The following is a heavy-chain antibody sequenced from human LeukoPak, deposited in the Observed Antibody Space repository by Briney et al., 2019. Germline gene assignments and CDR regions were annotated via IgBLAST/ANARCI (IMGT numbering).Heavy chain of an antibody. CDR3: ARDPGGDNAY. V-gene: IGHV3-66*01. J-gene: IGHJ4*02. CDR2: IFNDGST. D-gene: IGHD4-17*01. Sequence: GGSXRLSCAASGFIFSDYAMSWVRQXPGKGLEWVSLIFNDGSTYYADSVKARFTISRDNSMDTLYLQMNSLRVEDTAVYYCARDPGGDNAYWGQGTLVTVSS. CDR1: GFIFSDYA.